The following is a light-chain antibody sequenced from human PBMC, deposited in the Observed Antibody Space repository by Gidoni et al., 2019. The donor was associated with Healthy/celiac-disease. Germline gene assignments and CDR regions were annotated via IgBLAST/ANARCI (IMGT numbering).Light chain of an antibody. J-gene: IGKJ2*01. CDR3: QKYYGNPYT. Sequence: DIVMTHSPDSLVVSLGERATINSKSSQIVLYSSNNKNYLAWYQQKPGQPPKLLIYWASTRESGVTDRFSGSGAGKNFTLTISSRQAEDVAVYYCQKYYGNPYTFGQGTKLEIK. V-gene: IGKV4-1*01. CDR1: QIVLYSSNNKNY. CDR2: WAS.